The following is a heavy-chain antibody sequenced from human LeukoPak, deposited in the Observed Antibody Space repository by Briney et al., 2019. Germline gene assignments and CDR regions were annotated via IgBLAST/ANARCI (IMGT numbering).Heavy chain of an antibody. Sequence: GESLKISCKGTGYRFSNYWIGWVRQMPGKGLEWMGIIYPGDSDTRYSPSFQGQVTISADKSISTAYLQWSSLKASDTAMYYCSRTDRTGDPLDYWGQGTLVTVSS. CDR3: SRTDRTGDPLDY. J-gene: IGHJ4*02. V-gene: IGHV5-51*01. CDR2: IYPGDSDT. CDR1: GYRFSNYW. D-gene: IGHD7-27*01.